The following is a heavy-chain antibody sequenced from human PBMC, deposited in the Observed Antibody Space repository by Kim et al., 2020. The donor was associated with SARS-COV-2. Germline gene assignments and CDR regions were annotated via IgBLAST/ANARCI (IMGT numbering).Heavy chain of an antibody. J-gene: IGHJ6*02. V-gene: IGHV3-48*01. CDR1: GFSFSTYS. CDR3: ARGSQPYYYYGVDV. CDR2: ISSSGSTI. D-gene: IGHD3-16*01. Sequence: GGSLRLSCAASGFSFSTYSMNWVRQAPGKGLEGISYISSSGSTIYYANSVKGRFTISRDNARNSLFLQMVRLRAEDTSVYFCARGSQPYYYYGVDVWGQGTTVTVSS.